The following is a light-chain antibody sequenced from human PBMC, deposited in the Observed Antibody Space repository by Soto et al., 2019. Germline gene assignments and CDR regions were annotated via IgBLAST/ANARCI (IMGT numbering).Light chain of an antibody. CDR3: QSYDSSLSGYV. V-gene: IGLV1-40*01. CDR2: GNS. Sequence: QSVLTQPPSVSGAPGQRVTISCTGSSSNIGAGYDVHWYQQLPGTAPKLLIYGNSNGPSGVPDRFSGSKSGTSASLAITGLQAEDEADYYCQSYDSSLSGYVFGTGTKLTV. CDR1: SSNIGAGYD. J-gene: IGLJ1*01.